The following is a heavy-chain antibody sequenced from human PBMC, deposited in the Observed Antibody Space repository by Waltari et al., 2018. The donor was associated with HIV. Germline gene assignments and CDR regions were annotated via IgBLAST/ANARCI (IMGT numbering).Heavy chain of an antibody. Sequence: QLQLQESGPGLVKPSETVSLACAVSGGPVRRTRYYWAWIRQPPGKGLEWIGTIYSFGSTYSMPSLKSRVTISVDTSKNHFSLKLSSVTAADTAVYYCARGYCSGTNCYVGPLDIWGQGTMVTVSS. V-gene: IGHV4-39*01. CDR2: IYSFGST. CDR1: GGPVRRTRYY. D-gene: IGHD2-2*01. CDR3: ARGYCSGTNCYVGPLDI. J-gene: IGHJ3*02.